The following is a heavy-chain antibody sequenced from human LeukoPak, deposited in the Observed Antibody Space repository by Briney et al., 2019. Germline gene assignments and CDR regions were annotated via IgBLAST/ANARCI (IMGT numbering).Heavy chain of an antibody. Sequence: SVKVSCKASGGTFSSYAISWVRQAPGQGLEWMGRIIPIFGTANYAQKFQGRVTITTDESTSTAYMEMSSLRSEDTAVYYCARGGQLLHYYYYYMDVWGKGTTVTVSS. CDR2: IIPIFGTA. J-gene: IGHJ6*03. CDR3: ARGGQLLHYYYYYMDV. V-gene: IGHV1-69*05. CDR1: GGTFSSYA. D-gene: IGHD2-2*01.